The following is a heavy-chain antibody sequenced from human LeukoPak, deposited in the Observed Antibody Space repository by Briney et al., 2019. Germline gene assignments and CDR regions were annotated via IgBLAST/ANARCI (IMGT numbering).Heavy chain of an antibody. Sequence: GGSLRLSCAASGFTFSSYGMHWVRQAPGKGLEWVAVIWCDGSNKYYADSVKGRFTISRDNSKNTLYLQMNSLRAEDTAVYYCAREGSLITIFGVVEFWFDPWGQGTLVTVSS. CDR3: AREGSLITIFGVVEFWFDP. CDR1: GFTFSSYG. J-gene: IGHJ5*02. V-gene: IGHV3-33*01. D-gene: IGHD3-3*01. CDR2: IWCDGSNK.